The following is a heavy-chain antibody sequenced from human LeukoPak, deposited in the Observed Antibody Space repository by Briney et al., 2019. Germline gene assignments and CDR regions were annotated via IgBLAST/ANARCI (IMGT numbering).Heavy chain of an antibody. CDR1: GGTFSSYA. CDR3: ATGDPYYYDSSAYWDY. J-gene: IGHJ4*02. V-gene: IGHV1-69*06. CDR2: IIPIFGTA. Sequence: GASVKVSCKASGGTFSSYAISWVRQAPGQGLEWMGGIIPIFGTANYAQKFQGRVTITEDKSTSTAYVELSSLRSEDTAVYYCATGDPYYYDSSAYWDYWGQGTLVTASS. D-gene: IGHD3-22*01.